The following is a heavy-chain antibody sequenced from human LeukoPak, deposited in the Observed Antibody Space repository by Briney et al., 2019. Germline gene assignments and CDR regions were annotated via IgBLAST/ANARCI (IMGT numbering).Heavy chain of an antibody. CDR1: GYSFTSHW. CDR2: IDPSDSYT. V-gene: IGHV5-10-1*01. Sequence: GESLKISCKGSGYSFTSHWISWVRQMPGKGLEWMGRIDPSDSYTNYSPSFQGHVSISVDKTISTAYLQWSSLKAPDTAMYYCARHGMFHSSGADYWGQGTLVTVSS. D-gene: IGHD6-19*01. CDR3: ARHGMFHSSGADY. J-gene: IGHJ4*02.